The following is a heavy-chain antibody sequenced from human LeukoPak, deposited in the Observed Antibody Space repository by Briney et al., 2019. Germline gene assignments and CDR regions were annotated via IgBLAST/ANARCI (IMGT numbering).Heavy chain of an antibody. CDR3: ARDRPGGGINGMDV. Sequence: GGSLRLSCAPSGFTFSSYGMHWVRQAPGKGLEWVAVIWYDGSNKYYADSVLGRFTISRDNSKNTMYLQMDSLRAEDTAVYYCARDRPGGGINGMDVWGQGTTVTVSS. D-gene: IGHD3-16*01. CDR1: GFTFSSYG. V-gene: IGHV3-33*01. CDR2: IWYDGSNK. J-gene: IGHJ6*02.